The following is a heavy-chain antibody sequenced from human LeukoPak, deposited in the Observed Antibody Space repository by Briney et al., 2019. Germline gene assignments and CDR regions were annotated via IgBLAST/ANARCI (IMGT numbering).Heavy chain of an antibody. CDR2: ISAYSGNT. CDR3: ASTSVLRYFDWPGGNWFDP. J-gene: IGHJ5*02. CDR1: GYTFTSYG. Sequence: ASVKVSCKASGYTFTSYGISWVRQAPGQGLEWMGWISAYSGNTNYAQKLQGRVTMTTDTSTSTAYMELRSLRSDDTAVYYCASTSVLRYFDWPGGNWFDPWGQGTLVTVSS. V-gene: IGHV1-18*01. D-gene: IGHD3-9*01.